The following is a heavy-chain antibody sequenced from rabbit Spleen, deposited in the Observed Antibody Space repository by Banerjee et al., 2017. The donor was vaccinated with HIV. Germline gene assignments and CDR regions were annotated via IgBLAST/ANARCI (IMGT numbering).Heavy chain of an antibody. V-gene: IGHV1S40*01. CDR2: IFTGNIKT. D-gene: IGHD6-1*01. Sequence: VESGGGLVKPGASLTVTCKASGLDFSRGYDMCWARLAPGKGLEWIGCIFTGNIKTYYARWAKGRFTISKTSSTTVTLQMTSLTVADTATYFCARSTGGVAYVPYFNLWGQGTLVTVS. CDR3: ARSTGGVAYVPYFNL. CDR1: GLDFSRGYD. J-gene: IGHJ4*01.